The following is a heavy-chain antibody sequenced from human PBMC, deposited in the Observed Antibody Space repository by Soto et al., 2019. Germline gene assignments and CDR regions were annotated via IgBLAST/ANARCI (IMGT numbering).Heavy chain of an antibody. CDR3: ARPSRGELRQFDY. V-gene: IGHV4-39*01. Sequence: SETLSLTCTVSGGSISSSSYYWGWIRQPPGKGLEWIGSIYYSGSTYYNPRPKSRVTTSVDTSKNQFTLKLSPVTAADTAVYYCARPSRGELRQFDYWGQGTLVTVSS. CDR2: IYYSGST. CDR1: GGSISSSSYY. J-gene: IGHJ4*02. D-gene: IGHD1-26*01.